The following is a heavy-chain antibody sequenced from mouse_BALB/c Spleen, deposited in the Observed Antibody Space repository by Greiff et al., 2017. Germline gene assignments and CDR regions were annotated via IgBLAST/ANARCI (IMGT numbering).Heavy chain of an antibody. V-gene: IGHV5-17*02. CDR2: ISSGSSTI. CDR1: GFTFSSFG. D-gene: IGHD4-1*01. CDR3: ARSNWDGSAMDY. Sequence: EVKLMESGGGLVQPGGSRKLSCAASGFTFSSFGMHWVRQAPEKGLEWVAYISSGSSTIYYADTVKGRFTISRDNPKNTLFLQMTSLRSEDTAMYYCARSNWDGSAMDYWGQGTSVTVSS. J-gene: IGHJ4*01.